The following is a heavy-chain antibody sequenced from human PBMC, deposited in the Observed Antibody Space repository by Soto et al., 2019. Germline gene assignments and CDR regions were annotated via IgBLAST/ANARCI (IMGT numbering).Heavy chain of an antibody. CDR1: GYTFTTYD. Sequence: ASVKVSCKASGYTFTTYDINWVRQATGQGLEWMGWMNPNSGNTGYAQKFQGRVTMTRNTSISTAYMELSSLRSEDTAVYYCAFVLIVAGVRYFDPWGQGTLVTVSS. CDR2: MNPNSGNT. J-gene: IGHJ5*02. D-gene: IGHD3-22*01. CDR3: AFVLIVAGVRYFDP. V-gene: IGHV1-8*01.